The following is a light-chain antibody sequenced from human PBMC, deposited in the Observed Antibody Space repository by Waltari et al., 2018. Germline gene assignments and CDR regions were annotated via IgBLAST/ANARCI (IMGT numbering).Light chain of an antibody. CDR3: QQYYSTPHT. V-gene: IGKV4-1*01. J-gene: IGKJ3*01. Sequence: DIVMTQSPDSLAVSRGDRESINCKSRQSVLYSSNNNNYLAWYQQKPGQPPKLLIYWASTRESGVPDRFSGSGSGTDFTLTISSLQAEDVAVYYCQQYYSTPHTFGPGTKVDIK. CDR1: QSVLYSSNNNNY. CDR2: WAS.